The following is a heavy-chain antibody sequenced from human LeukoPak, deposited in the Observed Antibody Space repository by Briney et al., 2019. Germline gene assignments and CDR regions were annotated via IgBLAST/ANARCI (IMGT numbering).Heavy chain of an antibody. J-gene: IGHJ3*02. V-gene: IGHV4-59*01. CDR3: ARGRQVEMATIRAFDI. Sequence: SETLSLTCTGSGGSISSYYWSWIRQPPGKGLEWIGYIYYSGSTDYNPSLKSRVTISVDTSKNQFSLKLSSVTAADTAVYYCARGRQVEMATIRAFDIWGQGTMVTVSS. CDR1: GGSISSYY. CDR2: IYYSGST. D-gene: IGHD5-24*01.